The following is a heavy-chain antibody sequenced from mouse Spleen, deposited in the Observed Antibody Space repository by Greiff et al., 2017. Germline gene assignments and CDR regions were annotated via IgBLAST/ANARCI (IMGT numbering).Heavy chain of an antibody. CDR3: ARPIYYGNLDY. D-gene: IGHD2-1*01. J-gene: IGHJ2*01. CDR2: ISSGGSYT. CDR1: GFTFSSYG. Sequence: EVKLVESGGDLVKPGGSLKLSCAASGFTFSSYGMSWVRQTPDKRLEWVATISSGGSYTYYPDSVKGRFTISRDNAKNTLYLQMSSLKSEDTAMYYCARPIYYGNLDYWGQGTTLTVSS. V-gene: IGHV5-6*02.